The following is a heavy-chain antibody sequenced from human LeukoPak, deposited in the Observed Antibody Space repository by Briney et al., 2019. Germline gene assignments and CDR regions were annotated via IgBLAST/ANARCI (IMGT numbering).Heavy chain of an antibody. V-gene: IGHV4-39*01. CDR1: GGSISSSSYY. CDR2: IYYSGST. J-gene: IGHJ6*03. D-gene: IGHD3-3*01. Sequence: SETLSLTCTVSGGSISSSSYYWGWIRQPPGTGLEWIGSIYYSGSTYYNPSLKSRVTISVDTSKNQFSLKLSSVTAADTAVYYCARGLRFLEWLPYYYYYYYMDVWGKGTTVTVSS. CDR3: ARGLRFLEWLPYYYYYYYMDV.